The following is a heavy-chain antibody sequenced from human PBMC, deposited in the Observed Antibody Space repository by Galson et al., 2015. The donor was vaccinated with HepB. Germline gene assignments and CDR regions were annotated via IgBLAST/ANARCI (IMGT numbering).Heavy chain of an antibody. CDR1: GFTFSTYS. V-gene: IGHV3-48*01. CDR3: ATDGPGGYYDSGNYYN. D-gene: IGHD3-10*01. CDR2: ISSSSVII. J-gene: IGHJ4*02. Sequence: SLRLSCAASGFTFSTYSMNWVRQAPGKGLEWVSYISSSSVIIYYADSVKGRFTISRDNAKNSLYLQMNSLKAEDTAVYYCATDGPGGYYDSGNYYNWGQGTLVTVSS.